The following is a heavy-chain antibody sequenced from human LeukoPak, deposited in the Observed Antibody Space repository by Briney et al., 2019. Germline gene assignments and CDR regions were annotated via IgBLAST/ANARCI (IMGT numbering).Heavy chain of an antibody. CDR2: IYYSGST. V-gene: IGHV4-59*11. J-gene: IGHJ6*03. D-gene: IGHD6-6*01. CDR1: GGSISSHY. Sequence: PSETLSLTCTVSGGSISSHYWSWIRQPPGKGLEWIGDIYYSGSTNYNPSLKSRVTISVDTAKNQFSLKLSSVTAADTAVYYCARLIPARYYYSYYMDVWGKGTTVTVSS. CDR3: ARLIPARYYYSYYMDV.